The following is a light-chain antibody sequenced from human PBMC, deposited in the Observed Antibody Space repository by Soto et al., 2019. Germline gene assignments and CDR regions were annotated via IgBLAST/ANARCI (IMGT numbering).Light chain of an antibody. V-gene: IGKV3-11*01. CDR1: QSVSKS. Sequence: EIVLTQSPATLSLSPGERATLSCRASQSVSKSLAWYQQKPGQAPRLLISDASNRATGTPARFSGSGSGTDFTLTISSLEPEDFAIYHCQQGLSWPLTFGQGTRLEIK. J-gene: IGKJ5*01. CDR3: QQGLSWPLT. CDR2: DAS.